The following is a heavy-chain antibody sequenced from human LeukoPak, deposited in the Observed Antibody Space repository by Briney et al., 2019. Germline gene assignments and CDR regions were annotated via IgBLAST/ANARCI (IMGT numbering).Heavy chain of an antibody. CDR1: GFTFSSYG. J-gene: IGHJ5*02. Sequence: GGSLRLSCAASGFTFSSYGMHWVSQAPGKGLEWVAVISYDGSNKYYADSVKGRFTISRDNSKNTLYLQMNSLRAEDTAVYYCAGTLSYDYFDPWGQGTLVTVSS. V-gene: IGHV3-30*03. CDR3: AGTLSYDYFDP. CDR2: ISYDGSNK. D-gene: IGHD5-12*01.